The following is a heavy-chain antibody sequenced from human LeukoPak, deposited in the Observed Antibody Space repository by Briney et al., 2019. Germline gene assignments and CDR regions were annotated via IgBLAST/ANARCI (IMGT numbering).Heavy chain of an antibody. D-gene: IGHD6-6*01. Sequence: PSETLSLTCDVFGGSFSGYYWSWIRQPPGKGLEWIGEINHSGSTNYNPSLKSRVTISVDTSKNQFSLKLSSVTAADTAVYYCARAWVEYSSSSGSWFDYWGQGTLVTLSS. CDR3: ARAWVEYSSSSGSWFDY. CDR2: INHSGST. J-gene: IGHJ4*02. CDR1: GGSFSGYY. V-gene: IGHV4-34*01.